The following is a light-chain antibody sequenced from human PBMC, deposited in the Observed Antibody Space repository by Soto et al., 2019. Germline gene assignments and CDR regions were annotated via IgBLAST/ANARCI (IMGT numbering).Light chain of an antibody. CDR2: GAS. V-gene: IGKV3-20*01. CDR3: KQYGSPPQWT. Sequence: EIVLTQSPGTLSLSPGERATLSCGASQSVSSSYLAWYRQKPGQAPRILIYGASSGATGIPDRFSGSGFETDFTLPISRLEPEDFAVYYCKQYGSPPQWTFGQGTKVEIK. J-gene: IGKJ1*01. CDR1: QSVSSSY.